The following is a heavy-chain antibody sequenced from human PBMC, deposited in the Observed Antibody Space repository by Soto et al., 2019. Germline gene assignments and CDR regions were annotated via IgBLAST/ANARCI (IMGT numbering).Heavy chain of an antibody. CDR1: GFTFDDYG. V-gene: IGHV3-20*01. Sequence: GGSLRLSCAASGFTFDDYGMSWVRQAPGKGLEWVSGINWNGGSTGYADSVKGRFTISRDNAKNSLYLQMNSLRAEDTALYHCASDLDDFWSGGAHFDYWGQGTLVTVSS. CDR2: INWNGGST. CDR3: ASDLDDFWSGGAHFDY. J-gene: IGHJ4*02. D-gene: IGHD3-3*01.